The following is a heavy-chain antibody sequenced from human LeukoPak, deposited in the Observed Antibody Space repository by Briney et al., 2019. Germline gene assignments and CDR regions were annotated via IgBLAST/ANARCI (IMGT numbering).Heavy chain of an antibody. CDR3: ARSSGYSSRGGLKWFDT. J-gene: IGHJ5*02. CDR1: GGSISSSSYY. CDR2: IYYSGST. D-gene: IGHD6-13*01. V-gene: IGHV4-39*01. Sequence: SETLSLTCTVPGGSISSSSYYGGWIRQPPGKGLEWIGSIYYSGSTYYNPSLKSRVTISVDTSKNQFSLKLSSVTAADTAVYYCARSSGYSSRGGLKWFDTWGQGTLVTVSS.